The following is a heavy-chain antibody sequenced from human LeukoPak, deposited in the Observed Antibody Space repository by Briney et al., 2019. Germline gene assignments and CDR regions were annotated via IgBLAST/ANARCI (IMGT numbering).Heavy chain of an antibody. D-gene: IGHD1-26*01. V-gene: IGHV4-59*01. J-gene: IGHJ6*03. CDR1: GGSISSYY. CDR3: ARVWRSYYYYYYMDV. Sequence: PSETLSLTCTVSGGSISSYYWSWIRQPPGKGLEWIGYIYYSGSTNYNPSLKSRVTISVDTSKNQFSLKLSSVTAADTAVYYCARVWRSYYYYYYMDVWGKGTTVTISS. CDR2: IYYSGST.